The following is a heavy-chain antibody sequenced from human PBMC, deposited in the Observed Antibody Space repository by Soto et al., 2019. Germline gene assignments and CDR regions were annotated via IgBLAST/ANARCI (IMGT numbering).Heavy chain of an antibody. J-gene: IGHJ4*02. CDR2: VDLEHGET. V-gene: IGHV1-24*01. CDR3: AIEVRRSNQFDH. Sequence: ASVTVSCPVSGYTLTELSIHWVRQAPGDGIEWMGGVDLEHGETIYEQRVQARVTMTEEYSADTPYMELSSLRSEDTAVYYCAIEVRRSNQFDHWGQGTMVTVSS. CDR1: GYTLTELS. D-gene: IGHD3-10*01.